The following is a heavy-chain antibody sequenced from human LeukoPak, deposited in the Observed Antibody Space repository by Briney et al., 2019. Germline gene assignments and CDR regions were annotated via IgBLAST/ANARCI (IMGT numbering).Heavy chain of an antibody. D-gene: IGHD3-9*01. Sequence: GASLRLSCAASGFTFSNYAMSWVRQAPGKGREWVSAVSGRDTSTYYTDSVKGRFTISRDNSKNTLYLQMNSLSAEDTAIYYCAEWGDYDVLTGYYDSDYWGQGTLVTVSS. J-gene: IGHJ4*02. CDR1: GFTFSNYA. CDR3: AEWGDYDVLTGYYDSDY. V-gene: IGHV3-23*01. CDR2: VSGRDTST.